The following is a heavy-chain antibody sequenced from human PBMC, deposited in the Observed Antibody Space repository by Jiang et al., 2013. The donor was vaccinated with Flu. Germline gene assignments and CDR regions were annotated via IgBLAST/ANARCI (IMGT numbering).Heavy chain of an antibody. D-gene: IGHD3-3*01. V-gene: IGHV1-8*01. J-gene: IGHJ4*02. Sequence: QLVESGAEVKKPGASVKVSCKASGYTFTNYDINWVRQATGQGLEWMGWMNPNSGNTVYAQKFQGRITMTRNTSISTAYMELSSLIYEDTAVYYCARLEKDYWGQGTLVTVSS. CDR1: GYTFTNYD. CDR3: ARLEKDY. CDR2: MNPNSGNT.